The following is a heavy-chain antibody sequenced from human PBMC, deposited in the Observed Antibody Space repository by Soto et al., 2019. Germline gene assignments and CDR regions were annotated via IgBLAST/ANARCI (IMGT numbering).Heavy chain of an antibody. Sequence: EAQLVESGGGLVQPGGSFRLSCAASGFTFSSFTMNWVCQAPGKGLEWVSYISSSSSNIYYADSVKGRFTISRDNAKNSLYLQMNSLRDEDTAVYYCATTWGWGQGTLVTVSS. D-gene: IGHD7-27*01. J-gene: IGHJ4*02. CDR2: ISSSSSNI. V-gene: IGHV3-48*02. CDR1: GFTFSSFT. CDR3: ATTWG.